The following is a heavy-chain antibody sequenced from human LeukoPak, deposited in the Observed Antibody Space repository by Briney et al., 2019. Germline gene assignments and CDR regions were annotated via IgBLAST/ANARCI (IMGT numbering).Heavy chain of an antibody. CDR3: ARGQNDFWRLGPIYYYYMDV. J-gene: IGHJ6*03. D-gene: IGHD3-3*01. CDR2: IYSGGST. V-gene: IGHV3-53*05. Sequence: GGSLRLSCAASGFTFDTYAMSWVRQAPGKGLEWVSVIYSGGSTYYSDSVKGRFSISRDNSKNTLYLQMNSLRAEDTAVYYCARGQNDFWRLGPIYYYYMDVWGKGTTVTVSS. CDR1: GFTFDTYA.